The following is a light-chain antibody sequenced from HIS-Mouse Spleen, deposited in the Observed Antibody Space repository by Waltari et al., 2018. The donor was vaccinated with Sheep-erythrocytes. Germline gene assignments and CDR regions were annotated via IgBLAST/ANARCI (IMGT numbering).Light chain of an antibody. CDR1: QSISSY. V-gene: IGKV1-39*01. Sequence: DIQMTQSPSSLSASVEDRVTITCRASQSISSYLNWYQQKPGKAPKLLIYGASSLQSGVPDRFSGSGSGTDFTLTISSLQAEDVATYYCQQSYSTPQTFGGGTKVEIK. CDR3: QQSYSTPQT. J-gene: IGKJ4*01. CDR2: GAS.